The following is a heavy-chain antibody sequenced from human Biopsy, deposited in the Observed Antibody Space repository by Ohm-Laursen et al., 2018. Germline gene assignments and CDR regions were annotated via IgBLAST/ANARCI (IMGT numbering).Heavy chain of an antibody. Sequence: ASVKVSCKASGYTFINYGIHWVRQAPGQGLEWMGWIRTYNGDTNYAQKFQGRITMTIDAATSTGYMDLRSLKSDDTAVYYCARIAAAGWDDYWGQGTLVTVSS. V-gene: IGHV1-18*04. J-gene: IGHJ4*02. CDR3: ARIAAAGWDDY. CDR1: GYTFINYG. D-gene: IGHD6-25*01. CDR2: IRTYNGDT.